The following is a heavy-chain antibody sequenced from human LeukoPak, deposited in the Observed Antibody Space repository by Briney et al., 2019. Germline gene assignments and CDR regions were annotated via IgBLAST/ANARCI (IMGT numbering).Heavy chain of an antibody. CDR2: ISWNSGSI. CDR3: AKSHHYGSGSYLTPVDY. Sequence: PGGSLRLSCAASGFTFDDYAMHWVRQAPGKGLEWVSGISWNSGSIGYADSVKGRFTISRDNAKNSLYLQMNSLRAEDTALYYCAKSHHYGSGSYLTPVDYWGQGTLVTVSS. V-gene: IGHV3-9*01. J-gene: IGHJ4*02. CDR1: GFTFDDYA. D-gene: IGHD3-10*01.